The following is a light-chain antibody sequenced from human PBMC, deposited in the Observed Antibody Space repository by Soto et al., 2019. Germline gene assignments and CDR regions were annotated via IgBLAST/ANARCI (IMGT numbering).Light chain of an antibody. CDR2: EVS. J-gene: IGLJ1*01. Sequence: QSALTQPASVSGSPGQSITISCTGTSSDVGGYTYVSWYQQYPGKAPKLMIFEVSNRPSGVSHRCSGSKSGNTASLTISGLQAEDEADYYCSSYTSSTIRVFGTGTKVTVL. V-gene: IGLV2-14*01. CDR3: SSYTSSTIRV. CDR1: SSDVGGYTY.